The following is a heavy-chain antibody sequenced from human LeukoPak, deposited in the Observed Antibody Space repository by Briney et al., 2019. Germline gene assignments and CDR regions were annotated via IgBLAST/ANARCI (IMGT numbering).Heavy chain of an antibody. CDR2: IWYGGSNK. CDR3: ANEDAVAASFDY. CDR1: GFTFSSYA. Sequence: GGSLRLSCAASGFTFSSYAMHWVRQAPGKGLEWVAVIWYGGSNKYYADSVKDRFTISRDNSKNTLYLQMSSLRDEDTAVYYCANEDAVAASFDYWGQGTLVTVSS. J-gene: IGHJ4*02. D-gene: IGHD2-15*01. V-gene: IGHV3-30*02.